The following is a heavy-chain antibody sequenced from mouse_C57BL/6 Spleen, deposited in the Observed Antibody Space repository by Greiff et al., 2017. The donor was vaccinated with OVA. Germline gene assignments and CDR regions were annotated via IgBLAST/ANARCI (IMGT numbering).Heavy chain of an antibody. CDR2: IKTTANGYTT. D-gene: IGHD1-1*01. Sequence: VKLMESGGGLVQPGGSLSLSCAASGFTFTDYYMRWVRQPPGQALDWFCFIKTTANGYTTEYSASVKGRFTISRDNTQSILYLQMKTLRAEDSATYYCARYGSSYGWYFDVWGTGTTVTVSS. CDR3: ARYGSSYGWYFDV. V-gene: IGHV7-3*01. J-gene: IGHJ1*03. CDR1: GFTFTDYY.